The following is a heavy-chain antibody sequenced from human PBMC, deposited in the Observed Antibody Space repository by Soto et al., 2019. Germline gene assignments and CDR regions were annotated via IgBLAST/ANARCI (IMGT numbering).Heavy chain of an antibody. V-gene: IGHV3-48*04. CDR3: AKDIGFKNRNYYGSGSYYRAPYYYYGMDV. D-gene: IGHD3-10*01. CDR2: ISSISITI. CDR1: GFTFSSYS. J-gene: IGHJ6*02. Sequence: PGGSLRLSCAASGFTFSSYSMNWVRQAPGKGLEWVSYISSISITIYYADSVKGRFTISRDNAKNSLYLQMNSLRAEDTALYYCAKDIGFKNRNYYGSGSYYRAPYYYYGMDVWGQGTTVTVSS.